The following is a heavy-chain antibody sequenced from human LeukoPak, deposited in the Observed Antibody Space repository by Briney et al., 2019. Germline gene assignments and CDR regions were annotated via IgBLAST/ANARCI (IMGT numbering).Heavy chain of an antibody. J-gene: IGHJ4*02. CDR2: IFYSGST. D-gene: IGHD3-10*01. Sequence: SETLSLTCTVSGGSISSSSYYWGWIRQPPGKGLEWIGTIFYSGSTYYSPSLKSRVTMSVDTSKSQFSLKLTSVTAADTAVYYCASHLRYGSGYYYIDYWGQGTLVTASS. CDR1: GGSISSSSYY. V-gene: IGHV4-39*01. CDR3: ASHLRYGSGYYYIDY.